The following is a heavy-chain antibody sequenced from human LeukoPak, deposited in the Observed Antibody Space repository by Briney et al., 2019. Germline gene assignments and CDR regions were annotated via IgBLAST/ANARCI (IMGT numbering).Heavy chain of an antibody. V-gene: IGHV1-18*01. Sequence: ASVKVSCKASGYTFTSYGISWVRQAPGQGLEWMGWISAYNGNTNYAQKLQGRVTMTTDTSTSTAYMELRSLRSDDTAVYYCARLGYCSSTSCYTNWFDPWGQGTLVTVSS. J-gene: IGHJ5*02. CDR1: GYTFTSYG. CDR2: ISAYNGNT. CDR3: ARLGYCSSTSCYTNWFDP. D-gene: IGHD2-2*02.